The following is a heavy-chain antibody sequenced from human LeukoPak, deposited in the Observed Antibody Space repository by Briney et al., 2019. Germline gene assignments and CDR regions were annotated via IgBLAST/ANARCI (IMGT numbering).Heavy chain of an antibody. CDR1: GFTFSNAW. Sequence: GGSLRLSCAASGFTFSNAWMSWVRQAPGKGLGWVGRIKSKTDGGKTDYAAPVKGRFTISRDDSKNTLYLQMNSLKTEDTAVYYCTTETEQLAVLLGVGESESPFYNCGQRTLVTVSS. D-gene: IGHD3-10*01. J-gene: IGHJ4*02. V-gene: IGHV3-15*01. CDR3: TTETEQLAVLLGVGESESPFYN. CDR2: IKSKTDGGKT.